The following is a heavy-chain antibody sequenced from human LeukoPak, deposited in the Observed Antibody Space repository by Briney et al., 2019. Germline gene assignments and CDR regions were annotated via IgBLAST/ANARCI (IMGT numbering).Heavy chain of an antibody. V-gene: IGHV1-69*05. Sequence: SVKVSCKASGGTFSSHAISWVRQAPGQGLEWVGGIIPIFGTTNYAQKFQGRVTITTDESTSTGYMELRSLRSDDTAVYYCARGDSGYDYGFDNWGQRTLVTVSS. D-gene: IGHD5-12*01. CDR2: IIPIFGTT. CDR1: GGTFSSHA. J-gene: IGHJ4*02. CDR3: ARGDSGYDYGFDN.